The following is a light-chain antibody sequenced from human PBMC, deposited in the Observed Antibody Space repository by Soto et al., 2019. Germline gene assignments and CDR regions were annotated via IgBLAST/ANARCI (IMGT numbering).Light chain of an antibody. V-gene: IGKV1-39*01. Sequence: DIQMTQSPSSLSASVGDRVTINCRASQSINSYLNWYQQKPGKAPNLLIYAASSLQSGVPSRFSGSGSGTDFTPSITSLQREDFATYYCQQTYSTPPGTFGGGTKVEIK. J-gene: IGKJ4*01. CDR3: QQTYSTPPGT. CDR2: AAS. CDR1: QSINSY.